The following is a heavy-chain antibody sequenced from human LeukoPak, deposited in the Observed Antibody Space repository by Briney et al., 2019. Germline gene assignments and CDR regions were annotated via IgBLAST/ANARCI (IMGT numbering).Heavy chain of an antibody. D-gene: IGHD1-26*01. J-gene: IGHJ3*02. CDR2: INHNIGGT. CDR1: VYTFTRHY. V-gene: IGHV1-2*02. CDR3: VRDTYGGSDDDFDI. Sequence: ASVTVSCKASVYTFTRHYMHWVGQAPGQGLEGVGWINHNIGGTNYAQKLQGRVTMTKDTSSRKANMALSRLRCDHSAEYECVRDTYGGSDDDFDIWGQGTMVTVSS.